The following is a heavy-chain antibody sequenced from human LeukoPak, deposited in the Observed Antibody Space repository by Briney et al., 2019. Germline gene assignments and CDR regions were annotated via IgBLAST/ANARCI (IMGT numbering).Heavy chain of an antibody. V-gene: IGHV4-59*01. CDR2: IYYSGST. J-gene: IGHJ4*02. CDR3: ARTPRMVTGFDY. CDR1: GGSISSYY. Sequence: SETLSLTCTVSGGSISSYYWSWIRQPPGKGLEWIGYIYYSGSTNYNPSLKSRVTISVDTSKNQFSLKLSSVTAADTAVYYCARTPRMVTGFDYSGQGTLVTVSS. D-gene: IGHD4-23*01.